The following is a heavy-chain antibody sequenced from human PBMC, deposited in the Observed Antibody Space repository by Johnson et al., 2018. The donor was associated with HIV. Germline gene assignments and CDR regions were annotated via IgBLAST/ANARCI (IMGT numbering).Heavy chain of an antibody. J-gene: IGHJ3*01. CDR2: LYSGGST. CDR3: ARDLRNSGWSNGFDV. V-gene: IGHV3-66*01. D-gene: IGHD6-19*01. Sequence: VQLVESGGGLVQPGGSLRLSCAASGFTVSSNYMTWVRQAPGKGLEWVSILYSGGSTYYADSVKGRFTISRDNSKNTLYIQMNSLRAEDTALYYCARDLRNSGWSNGFDVWGQGTMVTVSS. CDR1: GFTVSSNY.